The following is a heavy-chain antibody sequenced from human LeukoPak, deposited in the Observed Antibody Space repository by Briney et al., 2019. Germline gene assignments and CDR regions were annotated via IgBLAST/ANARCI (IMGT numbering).Heavy chain of an antibody. J-gene: IGHJ4*02. CDR1: GFIFSNYQ. CDR2: IISNGDST. D-gene: IGHD2-21*02. V-gene: IGHV3-64*01. Sequence: PGGSLRLSCAVSGFIFSNYQMSWVRQAPGKGLEYVSAIISNGDSTYYTNSVKGRFTISRDNSKDTLYLQMGSLRSEYMAVYYCARDRCGGGDCWRYFDYWGQGTLVTVSS. CDR3: ARDRCGGGDCWRYFDY.